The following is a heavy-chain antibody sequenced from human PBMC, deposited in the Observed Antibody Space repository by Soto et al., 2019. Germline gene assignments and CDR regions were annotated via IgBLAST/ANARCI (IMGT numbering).Heavy chain of an antibody. D-gene: IGHD3-10*01. CDR1: GFTFSSYA. CDR2: ISYDGSNK. V-gene: IGHV3-30-3*01. J-gene: IGHJ6*02. Sequence: PGGSLRLSCAASGFTFSSYAMHWVRQAPGKGLEWVAVISYDGSNKYYADSVKGRFTISRDNSKNTLYLQMNSLRAEDTAVYYCARADYYGSGSYSPSYGMDVWGQGTTVTVSS. CDR3: ARADYYGSGSYSPSYGMDV.